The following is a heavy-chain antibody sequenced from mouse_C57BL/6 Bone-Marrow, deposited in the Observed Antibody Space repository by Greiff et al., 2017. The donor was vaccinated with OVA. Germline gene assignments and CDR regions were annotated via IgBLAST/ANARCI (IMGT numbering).Heavy chain of an antibody. V-gene: IGHV1-81*01. J-gene: IGHJ1*03. Sequence: QVQLQQSGAELARPGASVKLSCKASGYTFTSYGISWVKQRTGQGLEWIGEIYPRSGNTYYNEKFKGKATLTADKYSRTAYMELRSLTSEDSAVYFCARRQSRWYFDFWGTGTTVTVSS. CDR2: IYPRSGNT. CDR3: ARRQSRWYFDF. CDR1: GYTFTSYG.